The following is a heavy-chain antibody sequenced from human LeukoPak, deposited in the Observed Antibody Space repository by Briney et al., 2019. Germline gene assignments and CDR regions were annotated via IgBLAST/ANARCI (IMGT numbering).Heavy chain of an antibody. D-gene: IGHD3/OR15-3a*01. CDR3: ARVWDSYFDY. CDR2: IYSGGST. CDR1: GFTFSSNY. J-gene: IGHJ4*02. Sequence: GGSLRLSCAASGFTFSSNYMSWVRQAPGKGLEGVSVIYSGGSTYYADSVKGRFTISRHNSKNTLYLQMNSLRAEDTAVYYCARVWDSYFDYWGQGTLVTVSS. V-gene: IGHV3-53*04.